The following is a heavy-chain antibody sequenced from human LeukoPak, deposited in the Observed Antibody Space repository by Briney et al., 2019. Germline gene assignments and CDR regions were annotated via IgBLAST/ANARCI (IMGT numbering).Heavy chain of an antibody. J-gene: IGHJ4*02. V-gene: IGHV1-69*13. CDR2: IIPIFGTA. CDR3: ARSPRITIFGVGTGDYFDY. Sequence: GASVKVSCKASGGTFSSYAISWVRQAPGRGLEWMGGIIPIFGTANYAQKFQGRVTITADESTSTAYMELSSLRSEDTAVYYCARSPRITIFGVGTGDYFDYWGQGTLVTVSS. D-gene: IGHD3-3*01. CDR1: GGTFSSYA.